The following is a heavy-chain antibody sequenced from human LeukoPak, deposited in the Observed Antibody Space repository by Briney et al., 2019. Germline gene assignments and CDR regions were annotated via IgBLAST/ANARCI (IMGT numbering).Heavy chain of an antibody. Sequence: AGGSLRLSCAASGFTFSSYAMHWVRQAPGKGLEWVAVISYDGSNKYYADSVKGRFTISRDNSKNTLYLQMNSLRAEDTAVYYCARDLTGDYFDYWGQGTLVTVSS. V-gene: IGHV3-30-3*01. J-gene: IGHJ4*02. CDR1: GFTFSSYA. CDR2: ISYDGSNK. D-gene: IGHD7-27*01. CDR3: ARDLTGDYFDY.